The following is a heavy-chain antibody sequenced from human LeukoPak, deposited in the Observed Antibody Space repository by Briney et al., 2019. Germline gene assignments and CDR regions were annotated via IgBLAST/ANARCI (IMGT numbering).Heavy chain of an antibody. Sequence: AAVKVSCKASGYTFTGYYMHWVRQTPGQGLEWMGWINPNSGGTNYAQKLQGRVTMTTDTSTSTAYMELRSLRSDDTAVYYCARGTYYYDSSGPFDYWGQGTLVTVSS. CDR2: INPNSGGT. CDR1: GYTFTGYY. CDR3: ARGTYYYDSSGPFDY. V-gene: IGHV1-2*02. J-gene: IGHJ4*02. D-gene: IGHD3-22*01.